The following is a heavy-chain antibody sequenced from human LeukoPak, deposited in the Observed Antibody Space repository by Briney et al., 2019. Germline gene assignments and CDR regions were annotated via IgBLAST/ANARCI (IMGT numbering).Heavy chain of an antibody. D-gene: IGHD3-9*01. J-gene: IGHJ4*02. CDR1: GGSFSGYY. V-gene: IGHV4-34*01. CDR3: AGGPYYRDDILTAFDY. Sequence: PSETLSLTCAVYGGSFSGYYWSWIRQPPGKGLEWIGEINHSGSTNYNPSLKSRVTISVDTSKNQFSLKLSSVTAADTAVYYCAGGPYYRDDILTAFDYWGQGTLVTVSS. CDR2: INHSGST.